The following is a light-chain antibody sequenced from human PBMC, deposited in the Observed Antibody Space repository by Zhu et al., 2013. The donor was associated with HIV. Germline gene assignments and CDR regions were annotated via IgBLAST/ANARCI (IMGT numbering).Light chain of an antibody. Sequence: QSALTQPPSASGSPGQSVTISCTGTSSDVGGYNYVSWYQQHPGKAPKLMIYEVSKRPSGVPDRFSGSKSGNTASLTISGLQAEDEGDYYCSSFSNSISLSVFGTGTKVTVL. CDR3: SSFSNSISLSV. V-gene: IGLV2-8*01. J-gene: IGLJ1*01. CDR2: EVS. CDR1: SSDVGGYNY.